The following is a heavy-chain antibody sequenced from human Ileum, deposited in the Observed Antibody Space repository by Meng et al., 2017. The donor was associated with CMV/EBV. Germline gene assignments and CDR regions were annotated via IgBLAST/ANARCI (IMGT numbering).Heavy chain of an antibody. CDR2: ISGSGGST. V-gene: IGHV3-23*01. CDR3: ETESGSYSRDAFDI. CDR1: GFTFSSYS. Sequence: GESLKISCVASGFTFSSYSMSWVRQAPGKGLEWVSAISGSGGSTYYADSVKGRFTISRDNSKNTLYLQMNSLRAEDTAVYYCETESGSYSRDAFDIWGQGTMVTVSS. D-gene: IGHD1-26*01. J-gene: IGHJ3*02.